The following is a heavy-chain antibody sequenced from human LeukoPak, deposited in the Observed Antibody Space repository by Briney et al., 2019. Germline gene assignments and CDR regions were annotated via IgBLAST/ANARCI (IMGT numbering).Heavy chain of an antibody. Sequence: QPGGSLRLSCAASGFTFSSYWMYWVRQAPGKGLAWVSRINEDGSTTSYADSVKGRFTISRDNTKNTVYLQMNSLRGEDTALYYCARGLGSSSAGTTYWGQGTVVTVSS. CDR1: GFTFSSYW. D-gene: IGHD6-6*01. CDR3: ARGLGSSSAGTTY. J-gene: IGHJ4*02. V-gene: IGHV3-74*01. CDR2: INEDGSTT.